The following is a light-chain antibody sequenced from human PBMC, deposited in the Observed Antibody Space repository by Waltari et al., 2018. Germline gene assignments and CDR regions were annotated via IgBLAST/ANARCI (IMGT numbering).Light chain of an antibody. J-gene: IGKJ1*01. CDR3: QQSYSTPT. Sequence: DIQMTQSPSSLSASLGARVTITCRASQSISSYLNWYQQKPGKAPKLLIYAASSLQSGVPSRFSGSGSGTDFTLTISSLQPEDFATYYCQQSYSTPTFGQGTKVEIK. CDR2: AAS. V-gene: IGKV1-39*01. CDR1: QSISSY.